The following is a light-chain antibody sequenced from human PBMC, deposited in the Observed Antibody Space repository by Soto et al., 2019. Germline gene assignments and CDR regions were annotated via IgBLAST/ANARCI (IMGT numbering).Light chain of an antibody. Sequence: EIVLTQSPGTVSLSPGERATLSCRASQSISSSYLAWYQQKPGQAPRLLIYGASRRATGIPARFSGSGSGTDFTLTISSLEPEDFAVYFCHHYASTFGQGTKVDI. CDR2: GAS. V-gene: IGKV3-20*01. J-gene: IGKJ1*01. CDR1: QSISSSY. CDR3: HHYAST.